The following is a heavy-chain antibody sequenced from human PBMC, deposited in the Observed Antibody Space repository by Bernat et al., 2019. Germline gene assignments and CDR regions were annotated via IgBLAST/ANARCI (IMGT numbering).Heavy chain of an antibody. CDR3: ARDSAPFGNVYYYGMDV. CDR1: GGTFSSYA. D-gene: IGHD4-23*01. V-gene: IGHV1-69*04. Sequence: QVQLVQSGAEVKKPGSSVKVSCKASGGTFSSYAISWVRQAPGQGLEWMGRIIPILGIANYAQKFQGRVTITADKSTSTAYMELSSLRSEDTAVYYCARDSAPFGNVYYYGMDVWGQGTTVTVSS. J-gene: IGHJ6*02. CDR2: IIPILGIA.